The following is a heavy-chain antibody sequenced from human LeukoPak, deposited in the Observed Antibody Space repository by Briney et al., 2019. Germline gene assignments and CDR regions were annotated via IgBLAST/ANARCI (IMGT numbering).Heavy chain of an antibody. V-gene: IGHV3-7*05. J-gene: IGHJ4*02. D-gene: IGHD2-2*01. CDR3: ARLYCSSTSCQSCFDS. CDR2: INQDGGRK. Sequence: PGGSLRLSCADSGFTFSTYWMTWVRQGPGKGLEWVANINQDGGRKYYVDSVKGRFTISRDNAKNSLYLQMNSLRAEDTAVYYCARLYCSSTSCQSCFDSWGQGTLVTVSS. CDR1: GFTFSTYW.